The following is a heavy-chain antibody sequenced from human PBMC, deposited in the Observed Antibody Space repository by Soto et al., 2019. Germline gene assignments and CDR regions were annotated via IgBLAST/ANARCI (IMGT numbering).Heavy chain of an antibody. D-gene: IGHD5-18*01. V-gene: IGHV3-23*01. CDR3: AKDGLWIPDRY. Sequence: VQLLESGGGLVQPGGSLRLSCAASGFTFSSYAMTWVRQAPGKGLEWVSSISCSGRSTYYADSLKCRFTISRDNSNNTLYLQMNSLRAGDTTVLYCAKDGLWIPDRYWVQGPLVAFSS. J-gene: IGHJ4*02. CDR1: GFTFSSYA. CDR2: ISCSGRST.